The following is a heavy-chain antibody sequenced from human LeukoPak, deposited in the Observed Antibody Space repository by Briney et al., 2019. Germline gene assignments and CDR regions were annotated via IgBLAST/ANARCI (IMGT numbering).Heavy chain of an antibody. Sequence: SETLSLTCTVSSGSISNYYWSWIRQPPGKGLEWIGYIYYSGNTNYNPSLKSRVTISVDTSKNQFSLKLSSVTAADTAVYYCARVKTRATYYYDSSGYESHDAFDIWGQGTMVTVSS. V-gene: IGHV4-59*01. J-gene: IGHJ3*02. CDR1: SGSISNYY. CDR2: IYYSGNT. D-gene: IGHD3-22*01. CDR3: ARVKTRATYYYDSSGYESHDAFDI.